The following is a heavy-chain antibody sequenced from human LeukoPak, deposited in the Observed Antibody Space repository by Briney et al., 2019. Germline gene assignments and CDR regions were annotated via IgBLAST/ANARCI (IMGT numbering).Heavy chain of an antibody. Sequence: ASVKVSCKASGYTFTSYDINWVRQATGQGLEWMGWMNPNSGNTGYAQKFQGRVTMTRNTSISTAYMELSSLGSEDTAVYYCARVGGKCSSTSCYTSVFRYYYYGMDVWGQGTTVTVSS. D-gene: IGHD2-2*02. CDR2: MNPNSGNT. J-gene: IGHJ6*02. CDR3: ARVGGKCSSTSCYTSVFRYYYYGMDV. V-gene: IGHV1-8*01. CDR1: GYTFTSYD.